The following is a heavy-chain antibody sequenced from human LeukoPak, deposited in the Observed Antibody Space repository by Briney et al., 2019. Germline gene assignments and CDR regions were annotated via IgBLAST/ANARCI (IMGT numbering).Heavy chain of an antibody. J-gene: IGHJ6*03. CDR1: GFTFRNYV. D-gene: IGHD3-3*01. CDR2: ISGSGGSI. CDR3: AKELHDFTDYYMDV. V-gene: IGHV3-23*01. Sequence: GGSLRLSCAASGFTFRNYVMTWVRQAPGKGLEWVSGISGSGGSIYYADSVKGRFTISGDNSKNTLYLQMNSLRAEDTAIYYCAKELHDFTDYYMDVWGKGTTVTVSS.